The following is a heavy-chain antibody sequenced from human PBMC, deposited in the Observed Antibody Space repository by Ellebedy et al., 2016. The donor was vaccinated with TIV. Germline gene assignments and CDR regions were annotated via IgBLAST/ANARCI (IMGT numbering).Heavy chain of an antibody. J-gene: IGHJ4*02. CDR2: ISYSGST. D-gene: IGHD3-22*01. CDR1: GGSISPYY. Sequence: MPSETLSLTCAVSGGSISPYYWSWIRQPPGKGLEWIGYISYSGSTNYNPSLKSRVTISVDTSKNQFSLKLSSVTAADTAVYYCARGSDYYDSSGYYSFDYWGQGTLVTVSS. V-gene: IGHV4-59*01. CDR3: ARGSDYYDSSGYYSFDY.